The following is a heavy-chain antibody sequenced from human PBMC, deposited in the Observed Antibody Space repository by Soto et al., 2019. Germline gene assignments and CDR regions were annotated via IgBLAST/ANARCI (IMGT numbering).Heavy chain of an antibody. D-gene: IGHD5-12*01. J-gene: IGHJ5*02. Sequence: SETLSLTCSVSGAALNSGNYYWSWIRQVPGKGLEWIGHLYVTGAVDYNPSLRDRITISQDTSERQFSLHLRVVTAADTAVYYYSRLQRATINYKWFDPWGQGTLVTVSS. CDR2: LYVTGAV. CDR1: GAALNSGNYY. CDR3: SRLQRATINYKWFDP. V-gene: IGHV4-31*03.